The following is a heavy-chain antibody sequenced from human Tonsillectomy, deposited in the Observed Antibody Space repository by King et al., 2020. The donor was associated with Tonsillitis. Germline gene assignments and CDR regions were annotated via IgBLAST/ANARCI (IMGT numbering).Heavy chain of an antibody. J-gene: IGHJ6*02. Sequence: QMQLVQSGAEVRKPGSSVKVSCRASGGTFRGSPISWVRQAPGQGLEWMGAIIPAFATTTYAQKFQGRLTITADDSTGTACMDLRSLRSEDTAVYYCARTVATSSRYSNCGMDVWGQGTTVTVSS. CDR2: IIPAFATT. CDR1: GGTFRGSP. D-gene: IGHD2/OR15-2a*01. V-gene: IGHV1-69*01. CDR3: ARTVATSSRYSNCGMDV.